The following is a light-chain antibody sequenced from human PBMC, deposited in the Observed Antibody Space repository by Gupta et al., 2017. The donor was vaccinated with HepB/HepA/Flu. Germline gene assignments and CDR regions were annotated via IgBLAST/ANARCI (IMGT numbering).Light chain of an antibody. CDR3: QSYDSRRSDSLV. CDR2: GNN. J-gene: IGLJ3*02. V-gene: IGLV1-40*01. Sequence: QFVLTQPPSVSGAPGQRVTISCTGTTSNIGAAYDVHWYQQLPGTAPKLLVYGNNNRPSGVPDRFSGSKSGTSASLTITGLQAEDEADYHCQSYDSRRSDSLVFGGGTKLTVL. CDR1: TSNIGAAYD.